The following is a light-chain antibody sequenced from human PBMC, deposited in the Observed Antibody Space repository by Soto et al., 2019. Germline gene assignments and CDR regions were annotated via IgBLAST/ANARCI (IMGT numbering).Light chain of an antibody. CDR1: QSVAKNY. CDR3: HQYASSPQT. V-gene: IGKV3-20*01. CDR2: GPS. Sequence: ENVLTQSPGTLSLSPGERATLSCRASQSVAKNYLAWYQQEPGQAPRLLVYGPSNRATGIPDIFSGSGSGTDFTLTISRLEPEDFAVYYCHQYASSPQTFGQGTKVEVK. J-gene: IGKJ1*01.